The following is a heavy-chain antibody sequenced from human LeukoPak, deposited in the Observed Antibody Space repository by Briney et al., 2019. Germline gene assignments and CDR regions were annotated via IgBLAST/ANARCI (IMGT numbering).Heavy chain of an antibody. D-gene: IGHD3-10*01. CDR1: GYTFTNNW. CDR3: ARLISGNWGDGFDI. Sequence: GESLKISCEASGYTFTNNWIGWVRQMPGKGLEWMGIIYPSDSEARYSPSSQGQVTFSADKSITTAYLQWSSLKASDTAMYYCARLISGNWGDGFDIWGQGTMVTVSS. CDR2: IYPSDSEA. V-gene: IGHV5-51*01. J-gene: IGHJ3*02.